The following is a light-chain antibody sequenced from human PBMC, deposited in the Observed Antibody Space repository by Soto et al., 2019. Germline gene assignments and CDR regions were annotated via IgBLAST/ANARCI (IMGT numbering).Light chain of an antibody. CDR2: NNN. CDR3: SSWDGSLSGYV. V-gene: IGLV1-47*02. J-gene: IGLJ1*01. CDR1: SSNIGSNY. Sequence: QSALTQPPSASGTPGQGVTSSCSGSSSNIGSNYVYWYQQLPGTAPKLLIYNNNQRPSGVPDRFSASKSGTSASLAIRGLRSDDEADYYCSSWDGSLSGYVFGAGTKVTVL.